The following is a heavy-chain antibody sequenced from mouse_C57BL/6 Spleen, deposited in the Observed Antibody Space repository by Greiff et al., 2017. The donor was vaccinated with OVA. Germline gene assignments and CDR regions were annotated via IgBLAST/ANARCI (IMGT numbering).Heavy chain of an antibody. CDR1: GYTFTSYW. D-gene: IGHD1-1*01. V-gene: IGHV1-61*01. Sequence: QVQLQQPGAELVRPGSSVKLSCKASGYTFTSYWMDWVKQRPGQGLEWIGNIYPSDSGTHYNQKFKDKATLTVDKSSSTAYMQLSSLTSEDSAVYDCARGYGSAYWGQGTTLTVSS. J-gene: IGHJ2*01. CDR2: IYPSDSGT. CDR3: ARGYGSAY.